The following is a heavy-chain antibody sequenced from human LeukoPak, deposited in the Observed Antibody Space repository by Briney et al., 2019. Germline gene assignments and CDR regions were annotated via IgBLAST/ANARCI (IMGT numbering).Heavy chain of an antibody. CDR3: TREAVTANGYFDY. V-gene: IGHV3-15*01. D-gene: IGHD2-21*02. CDR1: GFTFSNAW. Sequence: PGGSLRLSCAASGFTFSNAWMTWVRQAPGKGLEWVGRIKSKTDGGTTDYAAPVKGRFTISRDDSKNTLYLQMNSLKTEDTAVYYCTREAVTANGYFDYWGQGTLVTVSS. J-gene: IGHJ4*02. CDR2: IKSKTDGGTT.